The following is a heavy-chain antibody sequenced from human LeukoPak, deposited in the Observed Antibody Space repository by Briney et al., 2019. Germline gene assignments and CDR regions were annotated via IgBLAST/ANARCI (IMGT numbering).Heavy chain of an antibody. CDR2: IIPIFGTA. V-gene: IGHV1-69*13. Sequence: ASVKVSCKASGGTFSSYAISWVRQAPGQGLEWMGGIIPIFGTANYAQKFQGRVTITADESTSTAYMELSSLRSEDTAVYYCASRTYYYGSGSYYAFDIWGQGTMVTVSS. D-gene: IGHD3-10*01. CDR3: ASRTYYYGSGSYYAFDI. J-gene: IGHJ3*02. CDR1: GGTFSSYA.